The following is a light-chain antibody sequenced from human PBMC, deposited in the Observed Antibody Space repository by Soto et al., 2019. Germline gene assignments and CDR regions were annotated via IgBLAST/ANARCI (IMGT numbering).Light chain of an antibody. CDR1: NSDVGGYNY. CDR3: SSYTSISTLYV. CDR2: EVS. J-gene: IGLJ1*01. V-gene: IGLV2-14*01. Sequence: QSVLTQPASVSGSPGQSITISCTGTNSDVGGYNYVSWCQQHPGKAPELMIYEVSHRPSGVSNRFSGSKSDNTASLTISGLQAEDEADYYCSSYTSISTLYVFGTGTRSPS.